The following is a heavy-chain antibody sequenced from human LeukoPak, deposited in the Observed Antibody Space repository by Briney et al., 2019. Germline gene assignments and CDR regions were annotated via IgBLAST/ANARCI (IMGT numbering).Heavy chain of an antibody. D-gene: IGHD3-10*01. Sequence: SETLSLTCTVSGGSISGDYWSWIRQPAGTGLEWIGRIYTSGSTNYNPSLKSRVTMSVDTSKNQFSLKLSSVTAADTAVYYCAREGLWFGEFPPAYYYYYYMDVWGKGTTVTISS. CDR2: IYTSGST. J-gene: IGHJ6*03. CDR1: GGSISGDY. V-gene: IGHV4-4*07. CDR3: AREGLWFGEFPPAYYYYYYMDV.